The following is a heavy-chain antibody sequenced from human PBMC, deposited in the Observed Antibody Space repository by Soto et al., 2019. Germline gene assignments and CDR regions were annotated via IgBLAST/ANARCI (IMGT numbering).Heavy chain of an antibody. Sequence: QLQLQESGPGLLKPSETLSLTCTVSGGSISDDNYYWGWIRQPPGKGLEWIESVYYDGSTYYNPSLKSRVNMFVDMSKSQFSLNLNSVTAADTAVYYCARHYGGNSAYFDFWGQGILVTVSS. D-gene: IGHD4-17*01. CDR2: VYYDGST. CDR3: ARHYGGNSAYFDF. J-gene: IGHJ4*02. CDR1: GGSISDDNYY. V-gene: IGHV4-39*01.